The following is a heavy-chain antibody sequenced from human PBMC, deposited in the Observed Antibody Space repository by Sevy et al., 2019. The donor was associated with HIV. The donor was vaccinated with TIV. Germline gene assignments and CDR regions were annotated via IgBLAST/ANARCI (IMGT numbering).Heavy chain of an antibody. CDR2: ISGSGGST. J-gene: IGHJ3*02. D-gene: IGHD5-18*01. V-gene: IGHV3-23*01. CDR1: GFTFSSYA. CDR3: ARYTAMVLDAFDI. Sequence: GGSLRLSCAASGFTFSSYAMSWVRQAPGKGLEWVSAISGSGGSTYYADSVKGRFTISRDNSKNTLYLQMNSLRAEDTAVYYCARYTAMVLDAFDIWGQGTMVTVSS.